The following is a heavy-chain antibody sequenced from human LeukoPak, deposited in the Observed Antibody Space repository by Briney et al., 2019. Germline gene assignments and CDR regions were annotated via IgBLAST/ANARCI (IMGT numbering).Heavy chain of an antibody. J-gene: IGHJ4*02. CDR2: IDNNGGRT. CDR1: GFIFRSYA. V-gene: IGHV3-64*01. CDR3: ARDHPKDGYNRYDY. D-gene: IGHD5-24*01. Sequence: PGGSLRLSCAASGFIFRSYAMHWVRQAPGKGLECVSAIDNNGGRTYYVNSVKGRFTISRDNSKNTLYLQMNSLRAEDTAVYYCARDHPKDGYNRYDYWGQGTLVTVSS.